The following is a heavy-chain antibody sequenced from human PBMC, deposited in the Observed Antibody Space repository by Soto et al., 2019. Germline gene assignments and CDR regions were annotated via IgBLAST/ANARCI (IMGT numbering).Heavy chain of an antibody. Sequence: RASVKVSCKASGYTFTSYGISWVRQAPGQGLEWMGWISAYNGNTNYAQKLQGRVTMTTDTSTSTAYMELRSLRSDDTAVYYCARGYCSSTSCYILHWFDPWGQGTLVTVSS. V-gene: IGHV1-18*01. J-gene: IGHJ5*02. CDR1: GYTFTSYG. CDR3: ARGYCSSTSCYILHWFDP. CDR2: ISAYNGNT. D-gene: IGHD2-2*01.